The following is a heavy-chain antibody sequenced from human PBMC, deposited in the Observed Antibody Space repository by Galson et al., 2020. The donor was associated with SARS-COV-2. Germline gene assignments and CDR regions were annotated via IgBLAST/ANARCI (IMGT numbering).Heavy chain of an antibody. J-gene: IGHJ5*02. V-gene: IGHV4-30-4*01. CDR2: IYYSGST. Sequence: SETLSLTCTVSGGSISSGDYYWTWIRQPPGKGLEWIAYIYYSGSTYYNPSLKSRVTILIDTSKNQFSLKLYSLTAADTAVYYCARVSRGLWFGELMGWFDPWGRGTLVTVSS. CDR1: GGSISSGDYY. D-gene: IGHD3-10*01. CDR3: ARVSRGLWFGELMGWFDP.